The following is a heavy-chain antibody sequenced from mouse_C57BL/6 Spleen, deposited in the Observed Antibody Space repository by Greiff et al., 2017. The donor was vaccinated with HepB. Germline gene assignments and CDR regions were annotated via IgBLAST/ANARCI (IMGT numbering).Heavy chain of an antibody. Sequence: VQLQQSGAELVRPGASVKLSCTASGFNIKDYYMHWVKQRPEQGLEWIGRIDPEDGDTEYAPKFQGKATMTADTSSNTAYLQISSLTSEDTAVYYCTKGYGSSLLFDYWGQGTTLTVSS. J-gene: IGHJ2*01. V-gene: IGHV14-1*01. CDR2: IDPEDGDT. CDR1: GFNIKDYY. D-gene: IGHD1-1*01. CDR3: TKGYGSSLLFDY.